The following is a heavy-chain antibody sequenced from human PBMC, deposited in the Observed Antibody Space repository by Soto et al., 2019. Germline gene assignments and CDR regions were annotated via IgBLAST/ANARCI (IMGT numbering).Heavy chain of an antibody. D-gene: IGHD3-10*01. CDR1: GGSFSGYY. CDR3: ARGRGYYYGSGVALGYYYYGMDV. V-gene: IGHV4-34*01. J-gene: IGHJ6*02. CDR2: INHSGST. Sequence: SETLSLTCAVYGGSFSGYYWSWIRQPPGKGLEWIGEINHSGSTNYNPSLKSRVAISVDTSKNQFSLKLSSVTAADTAVYYCARGRGYYYGSGVALGYYYYGMDVWGQGTTVTVSS.